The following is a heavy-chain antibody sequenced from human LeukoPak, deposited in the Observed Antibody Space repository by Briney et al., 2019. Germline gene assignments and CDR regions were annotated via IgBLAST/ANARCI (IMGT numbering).Heavy chain of an antibody. D-gene: IGHD1-26*01. CDR2: TSYDGSKK. Sequence: GGPLRLSCAASGSTFTSHGMHWVRQAPGKGLEWVADTSYDGSKKDYADSVKGRFTISRDDSENTVYLQMNSLRTEDTAVYYCARDRSGTYSVDYWGLGTLVTISS. V-gene: IGHV3-30*04. J-gene: IGHJ4*02. CDR3: ARDRSGTYSVDY. CDR1: GSTFTSHG.